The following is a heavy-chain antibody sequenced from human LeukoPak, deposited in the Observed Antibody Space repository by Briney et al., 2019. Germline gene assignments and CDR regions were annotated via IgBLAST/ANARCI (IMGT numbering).Heavy chain of an antibody. CDR2: IYYSGST. Sequence: SETLSLTCTVSGGSISSYYWSWIRQPPGKGLEWIGYIYYSGSTNYNPSLKSRVTISVDTSKNQFSLKLSSVTAADTAVYYCARHKVVRPYYFDYWGQGTLVTVSS. V-gene: IGHV4-59*08. CDR3: ARHKVVRPYYFDY. D-gene: IGHD2-15*01. CDR1: GGSISSYY. J-gene: IGHJ4*02.